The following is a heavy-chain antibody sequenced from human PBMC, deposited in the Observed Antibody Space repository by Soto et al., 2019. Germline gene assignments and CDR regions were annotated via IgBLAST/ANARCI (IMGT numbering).Heavy chain of an antibody. J-gene: IGHJ4*02. CDR2: ISGSGGNT. CDR3: ARDFRPPYGVRYFDY. V-gene: IGHV3-23*01. Sequence: GGSLRLSCTASGFTFSSYAMSWVRQAPGKGLEWVSAISGSGGNTYYADSVKGRFTISRDNSKNTLYLQMNSLRAEDTAVYYCARDFRPPYGVRYFDYWGQGTLVTVSS. CDR1: GFTFSSYA. D-gene: IGHD4-17*01.